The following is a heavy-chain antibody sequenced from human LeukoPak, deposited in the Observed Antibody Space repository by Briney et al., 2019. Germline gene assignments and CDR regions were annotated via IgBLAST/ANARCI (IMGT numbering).Heavy chain of an antibody. CDR2: ISAYNGNT. V-gene: IGHV1-18*01. Sequence: AAVKVSCKASGYTVTSCGIGWVRQAPVQGLKWMGWISAYNGNTNYAQKLQGRVTMTTDTSTSTAYMELRSLRSDDTAVYYCARAILAAYYYGSGSPLRFDPWGQGTLVTVPS. D-gene: IGHD3-10*01. J-gene: IGHJ5*02. CDR1: GYTVTSCG. CDR3: ARAILAAYYYGSGSPLRFDP.